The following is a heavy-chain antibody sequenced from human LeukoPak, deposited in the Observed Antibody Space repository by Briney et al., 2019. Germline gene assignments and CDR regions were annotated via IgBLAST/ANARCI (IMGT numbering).Heavy chain of an antibody. V-gene: IGHV3-9*01. J-gene: IGHJ6*02. CDR1: GFTFDDYA. CDR3: AKDIGLGYCSGGRCYGMDV. D-gene: IGHD2-15*01. CDR2: ISWNSGSI. Sequence: GGSLRLSCAASGFTFDDYAMHWVRQAPGKGLEWVSGISWNSGSIGYADSVKGRFTISRDNAKNSLYLQMNSLSAEDTALYYCAKDIGLGYCSGGRCYGMDVWGQGTTVTVSS.